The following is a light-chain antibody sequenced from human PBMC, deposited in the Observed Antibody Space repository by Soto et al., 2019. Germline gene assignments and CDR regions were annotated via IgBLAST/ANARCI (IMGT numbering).Light chain of an antibody. CDR2: KAS. CDR1: QSISRW. J-gene: IGKJ1*01. Sequence: DIQITQSPSSLSASVGDRVTITCRASQSISRWLAWYQQKPGKAPKLLLYKASSLESGVPSRFSGSGSGTDFTLTISSLKTEDFANYYCQQSYSTHRWTFGHGTKVDIK. V-gene: IGKV1-5*03. CDR3: QQSYSTHRWT.